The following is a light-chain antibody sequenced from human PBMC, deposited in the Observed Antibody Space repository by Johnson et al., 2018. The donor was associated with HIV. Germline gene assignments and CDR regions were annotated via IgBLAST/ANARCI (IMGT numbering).Light chain of an antibody. CDR2: ENN. CDR3: GTWDSSLSAGV. J-gene: IGLJ1*01. V-gene: IGLV1-51*02. Sequence: PPSVFAAPGQKVTISCSGSSSNIGNNYVSWYQQLPGTAPKLLIYENNKRPSGIPDRFSGSKSGTSATLGITGLQTGDEADYYCGTWDSSLSAGVFGTGTKVTVL. CDR1: SSNIGNNY.